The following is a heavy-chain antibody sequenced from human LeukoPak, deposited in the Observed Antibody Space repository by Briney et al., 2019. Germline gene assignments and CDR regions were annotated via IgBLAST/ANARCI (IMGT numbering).Heavy chain of an antibody. D-gene: IGHD5-18*01. CDR2: ISPNSGGT. Sequence: ASVKVSCKASGYTFTAYYIHWVRQPPGQGLEWMGWISPNSGGTNYAQKFQDRVTMSSDTSINTASMELSRLRSDDTAVYYCARAMTAQESYFDYWGQGTLVTVSS. J-gene: IGHJ4*02. CDR3: ARAMTAQESYFDY. V-gene: IGHV1-2*02. CDR1: GYTFTAYY.